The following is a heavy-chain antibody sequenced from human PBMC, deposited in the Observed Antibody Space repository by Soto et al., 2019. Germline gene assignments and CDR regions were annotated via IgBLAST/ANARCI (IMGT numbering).Heavy chain of an antibody. V-gene: IGHV3-23*01. CDR1: GFTFSSYA. D-gene: IGHD3-9*01. CDR2: ISGSGGST. Sequence: GSLRLSCAASGFTFSSYAMSWVRQAPGKGLEWVSAISGSGGSTYYADSVKGRFTISRDNSKNTLYLQMNSLRAEDTAVYYCAKKEYYDILTGYSDYWGQGTLVTVSS. J-gene: IGHJ4*02. CDR3: AKKEYYDILTGYSDY.